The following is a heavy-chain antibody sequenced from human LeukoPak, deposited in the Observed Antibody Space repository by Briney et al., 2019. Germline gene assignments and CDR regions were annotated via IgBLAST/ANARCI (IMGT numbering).Heavy chain of an antibody. V-gene: IGHV4/OR15-8*01. CDR2: IYHSGST. CDR3: ARTSRINMVLDP. J-gene: IGHJ5*02. CDR1: GGSISNTNW. Sequence: PSETLSLTCGVSGGSISNTNWWTWVRQPPGKGLEWIGEIYHSGSTNYNPSLMSRVTISVDKSKNQFSLKLSSVTAADTAVYYCARTSRINMVLDPWGQGTLVTVSS. D-gene: IGHD3-10*01.